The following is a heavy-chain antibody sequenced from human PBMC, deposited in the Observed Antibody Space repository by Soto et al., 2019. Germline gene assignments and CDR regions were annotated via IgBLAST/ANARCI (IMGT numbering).Heavy chain of an antibody. CDR1: GGSISSYY. J-gene: IGHJ5*02. CDR3: ARTNWPNNWFDP. Sequence: SETLSLTCTVSGGSISSYYWSWIRQPPGKGLEWIGYIYYSGSTNYNPSLKSRFTISVYTSKNQFSLKLSSVTAADTAVYYCARTNWPNNWFDPWGQGTLVTVSS. V-gene: IGHV4-59*01. CDR2: IYYSGST.